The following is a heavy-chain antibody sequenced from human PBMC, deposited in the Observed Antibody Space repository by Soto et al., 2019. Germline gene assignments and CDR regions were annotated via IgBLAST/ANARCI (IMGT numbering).Heavy chain of an antibody. J-gene: IGHJ4*01. CDR3: ARGSEPAYSSWYINGDY. D-gene: IGHD6-13*01. CDR1: GYTFTSYA. Sequence: QVQLVQSGAEVKKPGASVKVSCKASGYTFTSYAIHWVRQAPGQRLAWMGWINAGNGNTKYSQKFQDRVTITRDTSASTTYMELSSLRSEDTAVYYCARGSEPAYSSWYINGDYWSHGTLVTVSS. V-gene: IGHV1-3*01. CDR2: INAGNGNT.